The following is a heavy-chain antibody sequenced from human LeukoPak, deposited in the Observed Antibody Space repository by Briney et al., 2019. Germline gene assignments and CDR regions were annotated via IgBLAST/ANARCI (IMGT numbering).Heavy chain of an antibody. J-gene: IGHJ4*02. Sequence: GESLKISCKGSGYSFTSYWIGWVRQMPGKGLEWMGIVYPGDSNIRYSPSFQGQVTISADKSISTAYLQWSSLKASDTAMYYCAREAVAGPMGFDYWGQGTLVTVSS. V-gene: IGHV5-51*01. CDR1: GYSFTSYW. D-gene: IGHD6-19*01. CDR2: VYPGDSNI. CDR3: AREAVAGPMGFDY.